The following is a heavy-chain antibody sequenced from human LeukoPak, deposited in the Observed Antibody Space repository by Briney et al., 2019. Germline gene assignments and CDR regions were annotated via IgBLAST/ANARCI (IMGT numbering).Heavy chain of an antibody. D-gene: IGHD6-6*01. CDR1: GFTFSSYS. Sequence: GGSLRLSCAASGFTFSSYSMNWVRQAPGKGLEWASYISSSSSTIYYADSVKGRFTISRDNAKNSLYLQMNSLRAEYTAVYYCAGGDSSSGSLDYWGQGTLVSVSS. CDR2: ISSSSSTI. J-gene: IGHJ4*02. CDR3: AGGDSSSGSLDY. V-gene: IGHV3-48*01.